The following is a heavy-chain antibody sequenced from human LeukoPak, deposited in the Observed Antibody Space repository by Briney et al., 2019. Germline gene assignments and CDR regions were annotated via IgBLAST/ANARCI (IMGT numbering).Heavy chain of an antibody. J-gene: IGHJ4*02. Sequence: PGGSLRLSCAASGFTFSSYAMHWVRQAPGKGLEWVAVISYDGSNKYYVDSVKGRFTISRDNSKNTLYLQMNSLRTEDTAVYYCARLAGRFLEWLSADYWGQGTLVTVSS. D-gene: IGHD3-3*01. CDR3: ARLAGRFLEWLSADY. CDR1: GFTFSSYA. V-gene: IGHV3-30-3*01. CDR2: ISYDGSNK.